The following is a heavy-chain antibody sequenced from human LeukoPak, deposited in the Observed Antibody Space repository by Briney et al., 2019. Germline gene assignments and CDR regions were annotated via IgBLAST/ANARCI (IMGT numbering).Heavy chain of an antibody. J-gene: IGHJ6*03. CDR2: IDSGGST. Sequence: VXVIDSGGSTYYADSVKGRFTISRDNSKNTLYLQMNSLRAEDTAVYYCARGEYQLLYSYYYYYMDVWGKGTTVTVSS. CDR3: ARGEYQLLYSYYYYYMDV. D-gene: IGHD2-2*01. V-gene: IGHV3-66*02.